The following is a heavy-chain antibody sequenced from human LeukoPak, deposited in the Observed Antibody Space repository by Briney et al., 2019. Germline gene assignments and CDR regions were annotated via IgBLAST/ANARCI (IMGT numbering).Heavy chain of an antibody. D-gene: IGHD6-13*01. V-gene: IGHV1-2*02. J-gene: IGHJ6*03. CDR1: GYTFTGYY. Sequence: GASVKVSCKASGYTFTGYYMHWVRQAPGQGLEWMGWINPNSGGTNYAQKFQGRVTMTRDTSISTAYMELSRLRSDDTAVYYCARAQESSSWFQTYYMDVWGKGTTVTVSS. CDR3: ARAQESSSWFQTYYMDV. CDR2: INPNSGGT.